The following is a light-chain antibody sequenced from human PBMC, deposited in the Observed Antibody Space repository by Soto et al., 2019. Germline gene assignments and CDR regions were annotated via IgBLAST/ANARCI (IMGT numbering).Light chain of an antibody. Sequence: IVLTQSPGTLPLSPGERATLSRRASQSVSSSYLAWYQQKPGQAPRLLIYGASSRATGIPDRFSGSGSGTDFTLTISRLEPDDFAVYYFQQYGSSPPGRAVGHGTKVYSK. CDR1: QSVSSSY. J-gene: IGKJ3*01. CDR2: GAS. CDR3: QQYGSSPPGRA. V-gene: IGKV3-20*01.